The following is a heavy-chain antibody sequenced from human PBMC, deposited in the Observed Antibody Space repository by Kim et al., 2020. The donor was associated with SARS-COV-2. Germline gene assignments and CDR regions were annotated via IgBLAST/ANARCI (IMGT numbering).Heavy chain of an antibody. D-gene: IGHD3-10*01. CDR3: AKGAVNWYFDL. Sequence: GGSLRLSCAASGFTFSSYGMHWVRQAPGKGLEWVAVISYDGSNKYYADSVKGRFTISRDNSKNTLYLQMNSLRAEDTAVYYCAKGAVNWYFDLWGRGTLV. J-gene: IGHJ2*01. CDR2: ISYDGSNK. V-gene: IGHV3-30*18. CDR1: GFTFSSYG.